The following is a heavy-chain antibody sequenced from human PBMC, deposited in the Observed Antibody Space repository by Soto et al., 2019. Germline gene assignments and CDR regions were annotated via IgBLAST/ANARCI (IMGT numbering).Heavy chain of an antibody. V-gene: IGHV1-18*01. D-gene: IGHD1-26*01. CDR3: ARGRFRWEAFDI. J-gene: IGHJ3*02. CDR2: ISAYNGNT. Sequence: ASVKVYCKASGYTFTSYGISWVRQAPGQGLEGMGWISAYNGNTNYAQKLQGRVTMTTDTSTSTASMELRSLRSDDTAVYYCARGRFRWEAFDIRRRRTMVTVSS. CDR1: GYTFTSYG.